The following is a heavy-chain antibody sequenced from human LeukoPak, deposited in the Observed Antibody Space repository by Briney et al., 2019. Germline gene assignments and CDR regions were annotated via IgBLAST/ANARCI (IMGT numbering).Heavy chain of an antibody. V-gene: IGHV4-59*01. CDR2: IYYSGTT. CDR3: ARGVYIAAAQYAY. J-gene: IGHJ4*02. Sequence: SETLSLTCTVSGGSISSYYWSRIRQPPGKGLEWIGYIYYSGTTNYNPSLKSRVTISVDTSKNQFSLKLSSVTAADTAVYYCARGVYIAAAQYAYWGQGTLVTVSS. D-gene: IGHD6-13*01. CDR1: GGSISSYY.